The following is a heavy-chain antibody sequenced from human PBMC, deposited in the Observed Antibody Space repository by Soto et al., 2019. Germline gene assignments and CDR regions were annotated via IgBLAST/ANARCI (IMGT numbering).Heavy chain of an antibody. J-gene: IGHJ6*02. CDR3: ASVTRTCISTSCYRYYYGMDV. CDR2: IYYSGST. D-gene: IGHD2-2*02. Sequence: QVQLQESGPGLVKPSETLSLTCTVSGGSVSSGSYYWSWIRQPPGKGLEWIGYIYYSGSTNYNPALTSRVTTSVATSKSQSSLKLSSVTAADTAVYYCASVTRTCISTSCYRYYYGMDVWGQGTTVTVSS. CDR1: GGSVSSGSYY. V-gene: IGHV4-61*01.